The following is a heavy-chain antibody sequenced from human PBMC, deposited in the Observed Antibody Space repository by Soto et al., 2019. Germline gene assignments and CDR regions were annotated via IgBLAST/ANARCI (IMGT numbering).Heavy chain of an antibody. D-gene: IGHD3-16*02. J-gene: IGHJ4*02. Sequence: QVQLVQSEGEVRRPGASVKVSCKASGYSFTMYGITWVRQAPGQGLEWMGWISTYLGTTKYARKFQGRVTMTTDTSTSTAYMDLRTLRSDDTAVYYCARFIATSADYWGQGTLVTVSS. CDR1: GYSFTMYG. CDR3: ARFIATSADY. V-gene: IGHV1-18*01. CDR2: ISTYLGTT.